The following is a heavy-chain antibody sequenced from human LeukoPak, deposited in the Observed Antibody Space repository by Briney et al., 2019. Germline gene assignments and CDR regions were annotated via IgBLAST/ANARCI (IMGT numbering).Heavy chain of an antibody. Sequence: PGRSLRLSCAASGFTFDDYAMHWVRQAPGKGLEWVSGISWNSGSIGYADSVKGRFTISRDNAKNSLYLQMNSLRAEDTALYYCAKDIGGSSRYYYYGMDVWAKGPRSPSP. CDR1: GFTFDDYA. V-gene: IGHV3-9*01. CDR3: AKDIGGSSRYYYYGMDV. D-gene: IGHD6-13*01. J-gene: IGHJ6*02. CDR2: ISWNSGSI.